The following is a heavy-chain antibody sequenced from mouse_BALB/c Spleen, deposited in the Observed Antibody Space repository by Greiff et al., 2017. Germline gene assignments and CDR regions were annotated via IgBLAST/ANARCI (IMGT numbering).Heavy chain of an antibody. D-gene: IGHD2-1*01. CDR1: GYAFTNYL. V-gene: IGHV1-54*03. Sequence: QVQLQQSGAELVRPGTSVKVSCKASGYAFTNYLIEWVKQRPGQGLEWIGVINPGSGGTNYNEKFKGKATLTADKSSSTAYMQLSSLTSDDSAVYFCARSPIYGNYEPPFAYWGQGTLVTVSA. CDR2: INPGSGGT. CDR3: ARSPIYGNYEPPFAY. J-gene: IGHJ3*01.